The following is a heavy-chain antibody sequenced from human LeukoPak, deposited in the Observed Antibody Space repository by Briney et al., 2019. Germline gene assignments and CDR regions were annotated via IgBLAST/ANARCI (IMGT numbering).Heavy chain of an antibody. D-gene: IGHD5-12*01. Sequence: ASVKVSCKASGYTFTGYYMHWVRQAPGQGLEWMGRINPNSGGTNYAQKFQGRVTMTRDTSISTAYMELSRLRSDDTAVYYCARNPPGYSGYERWGQGTLSPSPQ. J-gene: IGHJ4*02. V-gene: IGHV1-2*06. CDR2: INPNSGGT. CDR1: GYTFTGYY. CDR3: ARNPPGYSGYER.